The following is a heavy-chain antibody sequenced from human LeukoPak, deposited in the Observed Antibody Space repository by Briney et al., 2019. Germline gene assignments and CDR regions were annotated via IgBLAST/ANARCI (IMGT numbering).Heavy chain of an antibody. Sequence: SETLSLTCNVSGGSFITYYWSWIRQPPGKGLEWIGNIFDSGSTNYNPSLKSRVIMSVDTSKNQFSLKLSSVTAADTAVYFCARGKGYNSGWYRYWGQGTLVTVSS. CDR1: GGSFITYY. D-gene: IGHD6-19*01. V-gene: IGHV4-59*08. J-gene: IGHJ4*02. CDR3: ARGKGYNSGWYRY. CDR2: IFDSGST.